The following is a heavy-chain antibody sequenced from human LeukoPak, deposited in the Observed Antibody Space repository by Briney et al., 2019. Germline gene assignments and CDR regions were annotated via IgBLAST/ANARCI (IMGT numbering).Heavy chain of an antibody. CDR3: TRDPSALDY. D-gene: IGHD3-10*01. CDR2: IRSTGNTI. J-gene: IGHJ4*02. V-gene: IGHV3-48*01. CDR1: GFIFSSYS. Sequence: GGSLRLFCAASGFIFSSYSMNCVRQAPGKGLEWVSYIRSTGNTIYYADSVKGRFTISRDNAKNSLDLQMNSLRAEDTAVYYCTRDPSALDYWGPGTLVTVSS.